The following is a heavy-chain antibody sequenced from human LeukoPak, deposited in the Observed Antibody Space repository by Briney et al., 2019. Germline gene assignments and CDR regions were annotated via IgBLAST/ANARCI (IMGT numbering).Heavy chain of an antibody. CDR1: GGSFSGYY. Sequence: SETLSLTCAVYGGSFSGYYWSWIRQPLGKGLEWIGEINHSGSTNYNPSLKSRVTISVDTSKNQFSLKLSSVTAADTAVYYCARGDDSSGYYYPFDYWGQGTLVTVSS. CDR3: ARGDDSSGYYYPFDY. CDR2: INHSGST. D-gene: IGHD3-22*01. J-gene: IGHJ4*02. V-gene: IGHV4-34*01.